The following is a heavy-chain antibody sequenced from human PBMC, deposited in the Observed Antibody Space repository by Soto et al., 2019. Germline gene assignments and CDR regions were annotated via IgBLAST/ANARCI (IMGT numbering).Heavy chain of an antibody. J-gene: IGHJ4*02. CDR3: AKDRQWLVRAGRGYFDY. V-gene: IGHV3-9*01. D-gene: IGHD6-19*01. CDR1: GFTFDDYA. CDR2: ISWNSGSI. Sequence: EVQLVESGGGLVQPGRSLRLSCAASGFTFDDYAMHWVRQAPGKGLEWVSGISWNSGSIGYADSVKGRFTISRDNAKNSLYLQMNSLRAEDTALYYCAKDRQWLVRAGRGYFDYWGQGTLVTVSS.